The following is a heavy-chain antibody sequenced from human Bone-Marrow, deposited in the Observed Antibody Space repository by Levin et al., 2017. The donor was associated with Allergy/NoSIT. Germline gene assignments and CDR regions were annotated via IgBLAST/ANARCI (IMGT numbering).Heavy chain of an antibody. CDR3: ARERYNWNFGAAYAFDI. CDR1: GDSVSSNSAA. Sequence: KPSETLSLTCAISGDSVSSNSAAWNWIRQSPSRGLEWLGRTYYRSKWKTDYALSMKSRIIINPDTSRNQFSLHLNSVTPEDTALYYCARERYNWNFGAAYAFDIWGQGTMVTVSS. V-gene: IGHV6-1*01. D-gene: IGHD1-7*01. J-gene: IGHJ3*02. CDR2: TYYRSKWKT.